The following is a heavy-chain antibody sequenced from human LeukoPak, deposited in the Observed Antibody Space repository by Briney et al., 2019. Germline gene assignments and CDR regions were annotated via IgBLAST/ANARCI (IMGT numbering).Heavy chain of an antibody. J-gene: IGHJ4*02. CDR1: GFTFSSYW. Sequence: PGGSLRLSCAASGFTFSSYWMHWVRHAPGKGLVWVSRINSDGSSTSYADSVKGRLTISRDNAKNTLYLQMNSLRAEDTAVYYCATSSGYYLDFDYWGQGTLVTVSS. CDR3: ATSSGYYLDFDY. V-gene: IGHV3-74*01. D-gene: IGHD3-22*01. CDR2: INSDGSST.